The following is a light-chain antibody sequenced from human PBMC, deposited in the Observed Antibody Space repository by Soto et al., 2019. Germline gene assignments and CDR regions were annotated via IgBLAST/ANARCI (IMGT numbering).Light chain of an antibody. J-gene: IGKJ4*01. V-gene: IGKV3-15*01. Sequence: ETVMTQSPATLSVSPGERATLSCGASQSVSTNLARYQQKPGQVPRLLIYGASTRASDIPARFSGSGSGTEFTLTISSLQSEDFAVYYCQQYNEWPLTFGGGTKVEIE. CDR3: QQYNEWPLT. CDR1: QSVSTN. CDR2: GAS.